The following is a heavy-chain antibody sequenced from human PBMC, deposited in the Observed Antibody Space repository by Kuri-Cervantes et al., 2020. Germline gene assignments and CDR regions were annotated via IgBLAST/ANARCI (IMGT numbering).Heavy chain of an antibody. V-gene: IGHV1-18*01. CDR3: ARGSAVGHYYGMDV. D-gene: IGHD6-13*01. Sequence: ASVKVSCKASGYTFTSYGISWVRQAPGQGLEWMGWISAYNGNTNYAQKLQGRVTMTTDTSTSTFYMDLSSLRSEDTAVYYCARGSAVGHYYGMDVWGQGTTVTVSS. CDR1: GYTFTSYG. CDR2: ISAYNGNT. J-gene: IGHJ6*02.